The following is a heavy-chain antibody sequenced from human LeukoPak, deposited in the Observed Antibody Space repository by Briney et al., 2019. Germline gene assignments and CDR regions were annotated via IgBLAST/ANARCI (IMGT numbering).Heavy chain of an antibody. Sequence: GESLKISCKGSGYSFTSYWIGWVRQMPGKGLEWMGIIYPGDSDTRYSPSFQGQVTISADKSISTAYLQRSSLKASDTAMYYCARPRHSSVNAFDIWGQGTMVTVSS. CDR2: IYPGDSDT. CDR3: ARPRHSSVNAFDI. J-gene: IGHJ3*02. CDR1: GYSFTSYW. V-gene: IGHV5-51*01. D-gene: IGHD3-22*01.